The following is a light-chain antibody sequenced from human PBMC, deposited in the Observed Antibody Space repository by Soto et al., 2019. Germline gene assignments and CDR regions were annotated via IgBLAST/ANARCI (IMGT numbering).Light chain of an antibody. J-gene: IGKJ1*01. CDR1: QGVSTH. Sequence: AVRVTQSPSSISASTGDTVTITCRASQGVSTHLAWYQQKPGKAPKLLIYAASTLQIGVPSRFSGSGSGTDFTLTISCLQSEDFATYYCQQYYSYPRTFGQGTKADIK. CDR2: AAS. CDR3: QQYYSYPRT. V-gene: IGKV1-8*01.